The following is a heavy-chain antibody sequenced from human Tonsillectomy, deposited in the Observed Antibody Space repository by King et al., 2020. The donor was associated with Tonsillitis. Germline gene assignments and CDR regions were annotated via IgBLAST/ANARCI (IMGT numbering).Heavy chain of an antibody. CDR1: GFTFSSYG. CDR3: ARDGVLSVQAGLKAAFDI. D-gene: IGHD3-16*01. V-gene: IGHV3-33*01. CDR2: IWYDGSNK. Sequence: QLVQSGGGVVQPGRSLRLSCAASGFTFSSYGMHWVRQAPGKGLEWVAVIWYDGSNKFYADSVKGRFTISRDNSKNTLYLQMNSLRAEDTAVYYCARDGVLSVQAGLKAAFDIWGQGTMVTVSS. J-gene: IGHJ3*02.